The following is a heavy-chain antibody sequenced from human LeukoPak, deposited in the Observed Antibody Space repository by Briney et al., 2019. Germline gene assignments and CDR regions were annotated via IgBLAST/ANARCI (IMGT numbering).Heavy chain of an antibody. CDR2: ITYSSSYI. CDR3: AKYSSGQEWYFDY. J-gene: IGHJ4*02. CDR1: GFTLSTYT. Sequence: GGSLRLSCAASGFTLSTYTMHWVRQAPGKGLEWVSSITYSSSYIYYADSVKGRFTISRDNAKNSRYLHMNSLRAEDTAAYYCAKYSSGQEWYFDYWGQGTLVTVSS. D-gene: IGHD3-22*01. V-gene: IGHV3-21*04.